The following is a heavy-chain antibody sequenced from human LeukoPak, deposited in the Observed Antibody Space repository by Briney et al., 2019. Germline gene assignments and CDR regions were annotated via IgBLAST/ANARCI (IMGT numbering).Heavy chain of an antibody. V-gene: IGHV3-23*01. CDR3: AKNYLSIVVVPTNY. D-gene: IGHD2-2*01. Sequence: GGSLRLSCAASGFTFSSYAMSWVRQAPGKGLEWVSAISGSGGSTYYADSVKGRFTISRDNSENTLYLQMNSLRAEDTAVYYCAKNYLSIVVVPTNYWGQGTLVTVSS. CDR1: GFTFSSYA. J-gene: IGHJ4*02. CDR2: ISGSGGST.